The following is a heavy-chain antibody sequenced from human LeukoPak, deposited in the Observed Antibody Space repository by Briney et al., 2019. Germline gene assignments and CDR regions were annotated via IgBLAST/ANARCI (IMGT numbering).Heavy chain of an antibody. CDR1: GFTVRSNY. D-gene: IGHD4-17*01. J-gene: IGHJ4*02. Sequence: HPGGSLRLSCAASGFTVRSNYMSWVRKAPGKGMEWVSVIYSGGSTYYADSVKGRFTISRDNSKNTLYLQMNSLRAEDTAVYYCAKDPHGDTRGEFDYWGQGTPVTVSS. CDR3: AKDPHGDTRGEFDY. V-gene: IGHV3-53*01. CDR2: IYSGGST.